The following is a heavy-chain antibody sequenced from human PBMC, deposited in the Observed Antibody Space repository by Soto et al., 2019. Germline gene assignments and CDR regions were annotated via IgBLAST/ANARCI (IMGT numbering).Heavy chain of an antibody. D-gene: IGHD1-26*01. J-gene: IGHJ4*02. V-gene: IGHV4-59*01. CDR1: GGSISSYY. CDR2: IYYSGST. CDR3: ARVAGGSSHDH. Sequence: SETLSLTCTVSGGSISSYYWSWIRQPPGKGLEWIAYIYYSGSTNYNPSLKSRVTISVDTSKNQLSLKLRSVTAADTAVYYCARVAGGSSHDHWGQGTPVTVSS.